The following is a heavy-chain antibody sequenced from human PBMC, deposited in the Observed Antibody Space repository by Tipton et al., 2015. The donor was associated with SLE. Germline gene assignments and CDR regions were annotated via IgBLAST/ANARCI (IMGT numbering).Heavy chain of an antibody. Sequence: GLVKPSQTLSLTCAISGDSVSTNSAAWTWIRQSPSRGLEWLGRTYYRSKWYSDYAVSVKSRITINPDTSKNQFSLQLSSVTAADTAVYYCARAGGIAARSYYYYYYMDVWGKGTTVTVSS. D-gene: IGHD6-6*01. V-gene: IGHV6-1*01. CDR1: GDSVSTNSAA. CDR3: ARAGGIAARSYYYYYYMDV. CDR2: TYYRSKWYS. J-gene: IGHJ6*03.